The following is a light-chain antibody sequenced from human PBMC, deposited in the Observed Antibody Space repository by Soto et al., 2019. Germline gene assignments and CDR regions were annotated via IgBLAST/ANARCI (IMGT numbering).Light chain of an antibody. Sequence: DVVLTQSPLSSPVTLGQPASISCRSSQSLVYSDGNTYLSWLHQRPGQPPRLLIYKVSNRLSGVPARLNGSGTGTDFTLKISSVEAEDVGVYYCMQLSHVPFTFGQGTKLEMK. J-gene: IGKJ2*01. CDR3: MQLSHVPFT. V-gene: IGKV2-24*01. CDR1: QSLVYSDGNTY. CDR2: KVS.